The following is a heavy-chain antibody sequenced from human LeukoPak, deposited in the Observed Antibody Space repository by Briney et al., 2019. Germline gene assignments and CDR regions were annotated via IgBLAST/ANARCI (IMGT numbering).Heavy chain of an antibody. Sequence: ASVKVSCEASGVTFSRYYLHWVRQAPGQGLEWLGWINPNSGAAKYAQKFQGRVTMTADKSITTAYMEVSSLRSDDTAVFYCARDMLEVTVPDHKYNDMDVWGQGTPVTVSS. D-gene: IGHD1-14*01. CDR2: INPNSGAA. CDR1: GVTFSRYY. CDR3: ARDMLEVTVPDHKYNDMDV. J-gene: IGHJ6*03. V-gene: IGHV1-2*02.